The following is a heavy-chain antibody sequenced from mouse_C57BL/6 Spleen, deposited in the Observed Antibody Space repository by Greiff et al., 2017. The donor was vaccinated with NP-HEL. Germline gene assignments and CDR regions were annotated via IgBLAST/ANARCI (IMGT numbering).Heavy chain of an antibody. Sequence: SGAELARPGASVKLSCKASGYTFTSYGISWVKQRTGQGLEWIGEIYPRSGNTYYNEKFKGKATLTADKSSSTAYMELRSLTSEDSAVYFCAREGYDYDDAVDYWGQGTTLTVSS. D-gene: IGHD2-4*01. J-gene: IGHJ2*01. V-gene: IGHV1-81*01. CDR3: AREGYDYDDAVDY. CDR2: IYPRSGNT. CDR1: GYTFTSYG.